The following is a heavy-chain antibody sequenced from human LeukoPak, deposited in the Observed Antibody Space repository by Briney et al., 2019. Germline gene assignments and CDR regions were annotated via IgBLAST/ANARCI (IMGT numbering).Heavy chain of an antibody. CDR3: ARWSLGDY. J-gene: IGHJ4*02. Sequence: GGTLRLSCAASGFTFSSYAMTWVRQAPGKGLEWVANIKPDGSDQYYVDSVKGRFTISRDNAKNSLYLQMNSLRAEDTAVYYCARWSLGDYRGQGTLVTVSS. V-gene: IGHV3-7*01. CDR2: IKPDGSDQ. CDR1: GFTFSSYA. D-gene: IGHD1-26*01.